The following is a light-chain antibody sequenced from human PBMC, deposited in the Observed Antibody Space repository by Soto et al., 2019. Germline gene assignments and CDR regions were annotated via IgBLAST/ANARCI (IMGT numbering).Light chain of an antibody. CDR3: QSYDRSLSGYV. CDR2: ANG. J-gene: IGLJ1*01. Sequence: QSALTQPRSVSGSPGQSVTISCTGTSSDVGGYNYVSWYQQLPGTAPKLLIYANGNRPSGVPDRFSGSKSGTSASLAITGLQAEDEADYYCQSYDRSLSGYVLGTGTKVTVL. CDR1: SSDVGGYNY. V-gene: IGLV2-11*01.